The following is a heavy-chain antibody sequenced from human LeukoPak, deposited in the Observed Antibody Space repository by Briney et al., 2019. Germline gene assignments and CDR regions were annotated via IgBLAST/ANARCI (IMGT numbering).Heavy chain of an antibody. Sequence: PGGSLRLSCAASGFTFSNAWMSWVRQAPGKGLEWVGRIKSKIDGGTTDYAAPVKGRFTISRDDSKNTLCLQMNSLKTEDTAVYYCTTAPGPYYDILTGYQPYFDYWGQGTLVTVSS. CDR3: TTAPGPYYDILTGYQPYFDY. V-gene: IGHV3-15*01. D-gene: IGHD3-9*01. CDR1: GFTFSNAW. CDR2: IKSKIDGGTT. J-gene: IGHJ4*02.